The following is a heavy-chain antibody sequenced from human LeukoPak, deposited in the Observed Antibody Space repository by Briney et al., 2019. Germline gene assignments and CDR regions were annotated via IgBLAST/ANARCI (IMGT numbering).Heavy chain of an antibody. Sequence: KPSETLSLTCTVSGGSISSYYWSWIRQPPGKGLEWIGYIYYSGSTNYNPSLKSRVTISVDTSKNQFSLKLSSVTAADTAVYYCARNGDYVGPLDYWGQGTLVTVSS. V-gene: IGHV4-59*08. CDR2: IYYSGST. CDR1: GGSISSYY. CDR3: ARNGDYVGPLDY. D-gene: IGHD4-17*01. J-gene: IGHJ4*02.